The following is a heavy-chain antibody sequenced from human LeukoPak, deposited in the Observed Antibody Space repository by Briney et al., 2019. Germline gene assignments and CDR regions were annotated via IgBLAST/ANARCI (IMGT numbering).Heavy chain of an antibody. Sequence: SETLSLTCTVSGGSISSRNSYRAWIRQPPGKGLELIGSLYNGGNTYYNPSLKGRVTIAVATSKNQFSLEVSSVTAADTAVYYCARHRQDIGLDYWGQGALVTVSS. CDR1: GGSISSRNSY. CDR3: ARHRQDIGLDY. V-gene: IGHV4-39*01. J-gene: IGHJ4*02. CDR2: LYNGGNT. D-gene: IGHD5-12*01.